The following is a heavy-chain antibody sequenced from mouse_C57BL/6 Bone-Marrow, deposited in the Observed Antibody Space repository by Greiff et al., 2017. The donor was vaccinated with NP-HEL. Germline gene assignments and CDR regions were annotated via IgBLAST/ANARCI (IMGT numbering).Heavy chain of an antibody. J-gene: IGHJ3*01. D-gene: IGHD4-1*01. CDR2: IDPSDSYT. CDR1: GYTFTSYW. CDR3: ARPNWDRGFAY. V-gene: IGHV1-50*01. Sequence: QVQLKESGAELVKPGASVKLSCKASGYTFTSYWMQWVKQRPGQGLEWIGEIDPSDSYTNYHQKFKGKATLTVDTSSSTAYLQLSGLTSEDSAVYYCARPNWDRGFAYWGQGTLVTVSA.